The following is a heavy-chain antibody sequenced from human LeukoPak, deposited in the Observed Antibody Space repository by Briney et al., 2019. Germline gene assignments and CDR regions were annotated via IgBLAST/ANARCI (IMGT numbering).Heavy chain of an antibody. J-gene: IGHJ3*02. Sequence: SETLSLTCTVSGGSISSYYWSWIRQPPGKGLEWIGYIYYSGSTNYNPSLKSRVTISVDTSKNQFSLKLSSVTAADTAVYYCARESPSDAFDIWGQGTMVTVSS. CDR3: ARESPSDAFDI. V-gene: IGHV4-59*01. CDR1: GGSISSYY. CDR2: IYYSGST.